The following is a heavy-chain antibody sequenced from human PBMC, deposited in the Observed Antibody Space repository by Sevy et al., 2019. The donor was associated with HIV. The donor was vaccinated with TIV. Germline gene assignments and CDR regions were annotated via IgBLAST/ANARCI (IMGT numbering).Heavy chain of an antibody. J-gene: IGHJ6*02. CDR1: GFSFNNYD. D-gene: IGHD3-16*01. Sequence: GGSLRLSCAASGFSFNNYDMNWVRQAPGKGLEWISYISSSSSHIYYADSVKGRFTISRDNANNSLSVQMNSLRAEDTAVYYCARDGGYTDQGMDVWGQGTTVTVS. CDR2: ISSSSSHI. CDR3: ARDGGYTDQGMDV. V-gene: IGHV3-48*01.